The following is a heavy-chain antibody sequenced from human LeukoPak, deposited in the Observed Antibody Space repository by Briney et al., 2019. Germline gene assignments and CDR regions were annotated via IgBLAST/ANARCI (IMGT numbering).Heavy chain of an antibody. V-gene: IGHV3-23*01. Sequence: PGGSLRLSCAASGFTFSSYGMSWARQAPGKGLEWVSAISGSGGSTYYADSVKGRFTISRDNSKNTLYLQMNSLRAEDTAVYYCAKSSGYSSSWPDAFDIWGQGTMVTVSS. D-gene: IGHD6-13*01. CDR2: ISGSGGST. J-gene: IGHJ3*02. CDR3: AKSSGYSSSWPDAFDI. CDR1: GFTFSSYG.